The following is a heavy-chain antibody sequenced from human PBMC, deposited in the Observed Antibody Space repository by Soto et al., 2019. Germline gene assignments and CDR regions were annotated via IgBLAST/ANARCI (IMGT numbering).Heavy chain of an antibody. V-gene: IGHV1-18*01. Sequence: QVQLVQSRGEVKKPGASVKVSCKTSGYSFTTYGFSWVRQAPGQGLEWMGWISGDNGNTNYAQKFQGRVTMTTDTSTSTAYMELRSLRSDDTAVYYCAREGPAPYYYYGMDVWGQGSTVTVSS. CDR1: GYSFTTYG. J-gene: IGHJ6*02. CDR2: ISGDNGNT. CDR3: AREGPAPYYYYGMDV.